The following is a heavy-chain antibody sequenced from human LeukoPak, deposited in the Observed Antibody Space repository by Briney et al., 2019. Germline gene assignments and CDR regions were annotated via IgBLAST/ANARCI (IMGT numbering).Heavy chain of an antibody. J-gene: IGHJ3*02. CDR3: ARGRYCSADICSGGDAFDI. D-gene: IGHD2-15*01. CDR2: IYYSGST. CDR1: GGSISSYY. V-gene: IGHV4-59*12. Sequence: SETLSLTCTVSGGSISSYYWSWIRQPPGKGLEWIEYIYYSGSTNYNPSLKSRVTMSVDTSKNQFSLKLSSVTAADTAVYYCARGRYCSADICSGGDAFDIWGQGTMVSVSS.